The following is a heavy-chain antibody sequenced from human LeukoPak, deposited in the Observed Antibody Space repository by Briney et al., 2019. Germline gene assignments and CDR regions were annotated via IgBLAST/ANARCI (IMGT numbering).Heavy chain of an antibody. CDR1: GFTFSSYS. CDR2: ISSSSSYI. CDR3: ARVYSSSYYAIDY. V-gene: IGHV3-21*01. J-gene: IGHJ4*02. Sequence: PGGSLRLSCAASGFTFSSYSMNWVRQAPGKGLEWVSSISSSSSYIYYADSVKGRFTISRDNAKNSLYLQMNSLRAEDTAVYYCARVYSSSYYAIDYWGQGTLVTVSS. D-gene: IGHD6-13*01.